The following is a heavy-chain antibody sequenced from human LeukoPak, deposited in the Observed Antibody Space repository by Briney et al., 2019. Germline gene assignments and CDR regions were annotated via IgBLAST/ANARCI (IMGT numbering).Heavy chain of an antibody. J-gene: IGHJ6*03. CDR1: GFNFDEYA. CDR3: AKNGDRGAYCSGGSCYPYYYYYMDV. CDR2: ITWNADTI. V-gene: IGHV3-9*01. Sequence: PGGSLRLSCAASGFNFDEYAMHWVRHAPGKGLEWVSGITWNADTIGYADSVKGRFTISRDNSKNTLYLQMNSLRAEDTAIYYCAKNGDRGAYCSGGSCYPYYYYYMDVWGKGTTVTISS. D-gene: IGHD2-15*01.